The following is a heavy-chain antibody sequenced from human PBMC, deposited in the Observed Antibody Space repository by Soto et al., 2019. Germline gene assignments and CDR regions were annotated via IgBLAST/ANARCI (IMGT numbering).Heavy chain of an antibody. CDR1: GFPFSAFS. CDR3: AEGVVLEAAYFDY. D-gene: IGHD2-21*01. Sequence: EVQLVESGGGLVQPGGSLRLSCASSGFPFSAFSMNWVRQAPGKGLEWVAYISSSGSTIYYTDSVKGRFTISRDNAKSSLYLQMDSLRDDVTAGYYCAEGVVLEAAYFDYWGQGTLVTVSS. J-gene: IGHJ4*02. CDR2: ISSSGSTI. V-gene: IGHV3-48*02.